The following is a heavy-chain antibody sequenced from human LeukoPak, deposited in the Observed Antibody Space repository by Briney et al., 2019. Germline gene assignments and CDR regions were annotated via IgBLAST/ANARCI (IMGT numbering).Heavy chain of an antibody. V-gene: IGHV4-59*12. CDR2: MYYSGRT. CDR1: GGSMSGYY. CDR3: ARGAYYYDSSGYYHFDY. D-gene: IGHD3-22*01. J-gene: IGHJ4*02. Sequence: SETLSLTCTVSGGSMSGYYWSWIRQPPGKGLEWIGYMYYSGRTNYNPSLKSQVTISVDTSKNEFSLRLSSVTAADTAVYYCARGAYYYDSSGYYHFDYWGQGTLVTVSS.